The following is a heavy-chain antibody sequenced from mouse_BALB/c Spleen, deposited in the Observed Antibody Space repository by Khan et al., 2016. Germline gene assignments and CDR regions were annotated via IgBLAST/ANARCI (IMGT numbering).Heavy chain of an antibody. CDR3: ARSYYGYFAMDY. CDR1: GYTFTDYY. V-gene: IGHV1-77*01. CDR2: IFPGSGST. D-gene: IGHD1-2*01. Sequence: QVRLQQSGTELPRPGASVMLSCKASGYTFTDYYLHWVMQRTGQGLEWIGEIFPGSGSTYYNEKFKGKASLTADTSSSTAYMQLSSLTSEDSAVYFCARSYYGYFAMDYWGHGASVTVSS. J-gene: IGHJ4*01.